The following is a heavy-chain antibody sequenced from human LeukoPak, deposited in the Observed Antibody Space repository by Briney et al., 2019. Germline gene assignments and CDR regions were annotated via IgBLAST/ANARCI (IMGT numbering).Heavy chain of an antibody. CDR1: GFTFSSYV. CDR3: AKTALAVAGIVPVESELDY. J-gene: IGHJ4*02. V-gene: IGHV3-23*01. CDR2: ISGSGGSK. D-gene: IGHD6-19*01. Sequence: GGSLRLSCAASGFTFSSYVMSWVRQAPGKGLEWVSDISGSGGSKYYADSVKGRFTISRDNSKNTLYLQMNILRAEDTAVYYCAKTALAVAGIVPVESELDYWGQGTLVTVSS.